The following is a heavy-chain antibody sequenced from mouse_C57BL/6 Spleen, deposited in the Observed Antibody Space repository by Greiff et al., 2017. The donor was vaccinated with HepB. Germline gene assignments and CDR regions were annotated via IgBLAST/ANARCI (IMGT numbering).Heavy chain of an antibody. CDR2: IDPSDSET. CDR3: ARNGRYAMDY. J-gene: IGHJ4*01. V-gene: IGHV1-52*01. CDR1: GYTFTSYW. Sequence: QVQLQQPGAELVRPGSSVKLSCKASGYTFTSYWMHWVKQRPRQGLEWIGNIDPSDSETNYNQKFKDKATLTVDKSSSTAYMQLSSLTSEDSAVYYCARNGRYAMDYWGQGTSVTVSS.